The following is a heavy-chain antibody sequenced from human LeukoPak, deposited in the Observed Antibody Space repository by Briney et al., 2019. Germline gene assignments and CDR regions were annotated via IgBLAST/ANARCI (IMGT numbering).Heavy chain of an antibody. CDR3: ASFHYYGSGAYYLSY. V-gene: IGHV3-23*01. J-gene: IGHJ4*02. CDR1: GFTLSSYA. Sequence: GGSLRLSCAASGFTLSSYAMTWVRQASGKELEWVSDIGDSGATTYYADSVKGRFTISRDNSKNTLYLQMSSLGAEDTAVYFCASFHYYGSGAYYLSYWGQGTLVTVSS. CDR2: IGDSGATT. D-gene: IGHD3-10*01.